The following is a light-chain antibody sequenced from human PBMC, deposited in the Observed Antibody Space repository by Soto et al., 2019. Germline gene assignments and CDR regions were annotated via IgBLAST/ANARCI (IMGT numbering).Light chain of an antibody. V-gene: IGLV1-44*01. J-gene: IGLJ3*02. CDR3: ATWSDSLTGWV. CDR1: SSDMGSNS. Sequence: QSVLTQPPSASGTPGQRVTIPCSGSSSDMGSNSVNWYQQLPGSAPRLLIYANDHRPSGVPDRFSASKSGTSASLAISGVRSEDEAFYYCATWSDSLTGWVFGGGTKVTVL. CDR2: AND.